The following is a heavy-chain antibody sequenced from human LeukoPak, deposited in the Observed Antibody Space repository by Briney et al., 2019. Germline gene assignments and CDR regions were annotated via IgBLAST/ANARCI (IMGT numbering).Heavy chain of an antibody. Sequence: SETLSLTCAVYGGSFSGYSWNWIRQPPGKGLEWIGEINHSGSTNHNPSLKRRVTKSVDTSKNQISLKLSSVTAADTAVYYCSRETKSLFAYWGQGSLVTVSS. V-gene: IGHV4-34*01. J-gene: IGHJ4*02. CDR1: GGSFSGYS. CDR2: INHSGST. D-gene: IGHD2-21*01. CDR3: SRETKSLFAY.